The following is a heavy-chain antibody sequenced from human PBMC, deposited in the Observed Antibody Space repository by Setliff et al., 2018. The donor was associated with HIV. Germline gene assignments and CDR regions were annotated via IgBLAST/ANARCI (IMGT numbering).Heavy chain of an antibody. CDR3: ARSRRKWNDFYDYYYMDV. CDR1: GGSISSYY. CDR2: IYYSGST. D-gene: IGHD1-1*01. V-gene: IGHV4-59*12. J-gene: IGHJ6*03. Sequence: SETLSLTCTVSGGSISSYYWSWIRQPPGRGLEWIGYIYYSGSTNYNPSLKSRVTISRDNAKNSLYLQMNSLRAEDTAVYYCARSRRKWNDFYDYYYMDVWGTGTTVTVSS.